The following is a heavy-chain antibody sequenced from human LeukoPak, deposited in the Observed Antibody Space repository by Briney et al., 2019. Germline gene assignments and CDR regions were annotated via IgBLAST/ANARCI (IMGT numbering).Heavy chain of an antibody. Sequence: PGGSLRLSCAASGFTFSSYWMSWVRQAPGKGLEWVANIKQDGSEKYYVDSVKGRFTISRDNAKNPLYLQMNSLRAEDTAVYYCARDSVGYCSSTSCYRLDYWGQGTLVTVSS. CDR1: GFTFSSYW. CDR3: ARDSVGYCSSTSCYRLDY. V-gene: IGHV3-7*03. CDR2: IKQDGSEK. D-gene: IGHD2-2*01. J-gene: IGHJ4*02.